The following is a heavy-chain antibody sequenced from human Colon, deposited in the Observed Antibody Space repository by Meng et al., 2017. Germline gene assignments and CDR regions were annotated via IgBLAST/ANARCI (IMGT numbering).Heavy chain of an antibody. CDR2: INTNTGNP. J-gene: IGHJ4*02. Sequence: QVQLVQLGSELKKPGASVKVSCKASGYTFTSYAMKWGRQAPGQGLEWMGWINTNTGNPTYAQGFTGRFVFSLDTSVSTAYLQISSLKAADTAVYYCARLYCSGGSCYTIDYWGQGTLVTVSS. CDR3: ARLYCSGGSCYTIDY. D-gene: IGHD2-15*01. CDR1: GYTFTSYA. V-gene: IGHV7-4-1*02.